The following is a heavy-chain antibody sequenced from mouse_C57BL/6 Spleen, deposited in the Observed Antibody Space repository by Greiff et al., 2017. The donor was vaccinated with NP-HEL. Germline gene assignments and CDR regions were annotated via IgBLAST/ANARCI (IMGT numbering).Heavy chain of an antibody. D-gene: IGHD3-2*02. J-gene: IGHJ2*01. CDR2: INPNYGTT. CDR3: ARRDSLGYDYIDY. V-gene: IGHV1-39*01. Sequence: EVQLQQSGPELVKPGASVKISCKASGYSFTDYNMNWVKQSNGKSLEWIGVINPNYGTTSYNRKFKGKATLTVDQSSSTANMQLNSLTSEDSTVYYCARRDSLGYDYIDYWGQGTTLTVSS. CDR1: GYSFTDYN.